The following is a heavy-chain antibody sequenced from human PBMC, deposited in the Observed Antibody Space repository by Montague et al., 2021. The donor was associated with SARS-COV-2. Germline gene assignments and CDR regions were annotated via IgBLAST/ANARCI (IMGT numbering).Heavy chain of an antibody. CDR1: GGSITRNYY. CDR3: ARPLVRGVPKAFDI. CDR2: IYYSGTT. Sequence: SESLSLTCTVSGGSITRNYYWGWIRQPPGKGLEWVGNIYYSGTTFINLSLESRVTISVDASKNQFSLNLTSVTAADTAVYYCARPLVRGVPKAFDIWGQGALVIVSS. D-gene: IGHD3-10*01. V-gene: IGHV4-39*01. J-gene: IGHJ3*02.